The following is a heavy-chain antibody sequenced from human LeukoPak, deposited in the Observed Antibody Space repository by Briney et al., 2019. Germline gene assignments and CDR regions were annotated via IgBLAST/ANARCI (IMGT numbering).Heavy chain of an antibody. Sequence: SETLSLTCTVSGGSISSGTYYWSWVRQPPGKGLEWIGYIYYSGSTNYNPSLKSRVTISVDTSKNQFSLKLSSVTAADTAVYYCARVAVGATIDYWGQGTLVTVSS. J-gene: IGHJ4*02. CDR2: IYYSGST. CDR3: ARVAVGATIDY. V-gene: IGHV4-61*01. CDR1: GGSISSGTYY. D-gene: IGHD1-26*01.